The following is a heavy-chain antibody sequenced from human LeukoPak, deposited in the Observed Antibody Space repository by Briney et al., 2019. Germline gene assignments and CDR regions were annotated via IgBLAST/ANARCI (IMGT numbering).Heavy chain of an antibody. D-gene: IGHD2-15*01. CDR2: ISDSGGIT. CDR1: GFPFSSYA. Sequence: GGSLRLSCSASGFPFSSYAMHWVRQAPGKGLKYVSAISDSGGITYYADSVKGRFTISRDNSKNTLYLQMSSLRAEDTAVYFCVRGYSFGPYGMDVWGQGTTVTVSS. V-gene: IGHV3-64D*09. CDR3: VRGYSFGPYGMDV. J-gene: IGHJ6*02.